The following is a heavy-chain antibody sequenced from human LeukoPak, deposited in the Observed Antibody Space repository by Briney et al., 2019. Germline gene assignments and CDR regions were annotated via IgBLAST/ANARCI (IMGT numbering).Heavy chain of an antibody. V-gene: IGHV3-74*01. Sequence: GGSLRLSCAASGFTFSSYWMHWVRQAPGKGLVWVSRINTDGSSTSYADSVKGRFTISRDNAKNTLKLQMNSLRAEDTAVYYCARAFHYYDSSGPHYWGQGTLVTVSS. CDR2: INTDGSST. CDR1: GFTFSSYW. CDR3: ARAFHYYDSSGPHY. J-gene: IGHJ4*02. D-gene: IGHD3-22*01.